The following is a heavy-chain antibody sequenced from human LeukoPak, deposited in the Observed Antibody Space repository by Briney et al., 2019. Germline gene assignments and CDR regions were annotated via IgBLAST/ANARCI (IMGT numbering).Heavy chain of an antibody. CDR3: AKQQLVLD. CDR1: GGSFNGYY. Sequence: SETLSLTCAVYGGSFNGYYWSWVRQPPGKGLEWIGEINDSGNTNYNPSLTSRVTVSVDTSKNQFSLKLTSVTAADTAVYYCAKQQLVLDWGQGTLVTVSS. D-gene: IGHD6-13*01. CDR2: INDSGNT. J-gene: IGHJ4*02. V-gene: IGHV4-34*01.